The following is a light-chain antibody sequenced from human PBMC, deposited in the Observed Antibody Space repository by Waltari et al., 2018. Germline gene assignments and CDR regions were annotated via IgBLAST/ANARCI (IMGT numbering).Light chain of an antibody. V-gene: IGKV1-12*01. CDR1: QDISRW. CDR3: QHGNTFPLT. Sequence: DIQMTQSPSSVSASVGDRVIITCRASQDISRWLAWYQQTPGKAPKFLIYDASTLQSGVPSRFSGTGSGTEFTLTISSLQPEDVATYYCQHGNTFPLTFGGGTKVEIK. J-gene: IGKJ4*01. CDR2: DAS.